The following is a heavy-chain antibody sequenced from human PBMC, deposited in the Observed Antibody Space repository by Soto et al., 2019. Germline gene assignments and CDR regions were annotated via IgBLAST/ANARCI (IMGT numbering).Heavy chain of an antibody. CDR3: ARDSDYGDYGDAFDI. CDR2: IKQDGSEK. J-gene: IGHJ3*02. D-gene: IGHD4-17*01. CDR1: GFTFSSYW. V-gene: IGHV3-7*01. Sequence: PGGSLRLSCAASGFTFSSYWMSWVRQAPGKGLEWVANIKQDGSEKYYVDSVKGRFTISRDNAKNSLYLQMNSPRAEDTAVYYCARDSDYGDYGDAFDIWGQGTMVTV.